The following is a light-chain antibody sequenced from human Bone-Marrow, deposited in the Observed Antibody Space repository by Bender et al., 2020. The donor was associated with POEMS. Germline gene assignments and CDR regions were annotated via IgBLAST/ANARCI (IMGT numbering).Light chain of an antibody. V-gene: IGLV4-69*01. CDR1: SGLSSSA. CDR3: QTWDTGIRV. J-gene: IGLJ3*02. Sequence: QLVLTQSPSASASLGASVKLTCTLSSGLSSSAIAWHQQQPEKGPRYLMKLNSDGSHSKGDGIPDRFSGSSSGAERYLTISSLQSEDEADYYCQTWDTGIRVFGGGTKLTVL. CDR2: LNSDGSH.